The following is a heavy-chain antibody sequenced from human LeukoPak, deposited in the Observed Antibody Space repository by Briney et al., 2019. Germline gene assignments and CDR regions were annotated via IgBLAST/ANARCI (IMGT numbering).Heavy chain of an antibody. V-gene: IGHV3-30*02. J-gene: IGHJ4*02. Sequence: PGGSLRLSCAASGFTFSSYGMHWVRQAPGKGLEWVAFTRYDGSNKYYADSVKGRFTISRDNSKNTLYLQMNSLRAEDTAVYYCARDWSGGRHFDYWGQGTLVTVSS. D-gene: IGHD3-3*01. CDR2: TRYDGSNK. CDR1: GFTFSSYG. CDR3: ARDWSGGRHFDY.